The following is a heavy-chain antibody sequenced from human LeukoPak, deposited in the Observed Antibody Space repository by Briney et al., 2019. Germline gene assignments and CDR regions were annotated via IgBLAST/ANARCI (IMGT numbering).Heavy chain of an antibody. J-gene: IGHJ6*03. V-gene: IGHV1-8*01. D-gene: IGHD2-2*02. CDR1: GYTFTSYD. Sequence: ASVKVSCKASGYTFTSYDINWVRQATGQGLEWMGWMNPNSGNTGYAQKFQGRVTMTRNTSISTAYMELSSLRSEDTAVYYCARIPSRQRANYYYYYMDVWGKGTTVTVSS. CDR3: ARIPSRQRANYYYYYMDV. CDR2: MNPNSGNT.